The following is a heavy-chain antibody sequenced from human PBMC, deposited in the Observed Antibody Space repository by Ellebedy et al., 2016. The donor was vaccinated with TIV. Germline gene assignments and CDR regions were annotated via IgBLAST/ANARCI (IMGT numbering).Heavy chain of an antibody. D-gene: IGHD3-10*01. V-gene: IGHV3-7*01. CDR3: ARLGVIDC. CDR1: GFTFSSYA. CDR2: IKSDGSDK. Sequence: PGGSLRLSCAASGFTFSSYAMGWVRQAPGKGLEWVADIKSDGSDKNYVDSVKGRFTISRDNAKNSLYLQMNSLRAEDTALYYCARLGVIDCWGQGTLVTVSS. J-gene: IGHJ4*02.